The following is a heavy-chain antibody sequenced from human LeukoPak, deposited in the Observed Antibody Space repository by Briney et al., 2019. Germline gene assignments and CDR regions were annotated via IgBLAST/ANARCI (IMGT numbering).Heavy chain of an antibody. CDR2: ISSSGNTI. J-gene: IGHJ4*02. CDR3: ARKGSCGWYMDYFDY. D-gene: IGHD6-19*01. CDR1: GFTLSIYE. Sequence: GGSLRLSCAASGFTLSIYEMNWVRQAPGKGLDWVSYISSSGNTIYYADSLKGRFANYRDIAKNSLYLQMNSLRAEDTAVYYCARKGSCGWYMDYFDYWGQGALVTVSS. V-gene: IGHV3-48*03.